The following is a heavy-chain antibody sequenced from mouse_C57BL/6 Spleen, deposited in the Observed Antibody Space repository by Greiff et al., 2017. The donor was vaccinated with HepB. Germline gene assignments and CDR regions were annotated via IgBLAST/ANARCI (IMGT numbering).Heavy chain of an antibody. V-gene: IGHV1-26*01. Sequence: EVQLQQSGPELVKPGASVKISCKASGYTFTDYYMNWVKQSHGKSLEWIGDINPNNGGTSYNQKFKGKATLTVDKSSSTAYMELRSLTSEDSAVYDCARPSMITTASYYAMDYWGQGTSVTVSS. CDR3: ARPSMITTASYYAMDY. CDR2: INPNNGGT. D-gene: IGHD2-4*01. CDR1: GYTFTDYY. J-gene: IGHJ4*01.